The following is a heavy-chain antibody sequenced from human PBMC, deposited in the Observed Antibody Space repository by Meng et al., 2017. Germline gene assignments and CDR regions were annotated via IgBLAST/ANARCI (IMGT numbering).Heavy chain of an antibody. Sequence: GEALKISCTASGFTFGDYAMSWFRQAPGKGLEWVGFIRSKAYGGRTEYAAYVKGRFKISRDDSKSIAYLQMNRLKTEDTGVYYCARHIANDGYSSGWYFDYWGQGTLVTVSS. J-gene: IGHJ4*02. CDR1: GFTFGDYA. D-gene: IGHD6-19*01. CDR3: ARHIANDGYSSGWYFDY. V-gene: IGHV3-49*03. CDR2: IRSKAYGGRT.